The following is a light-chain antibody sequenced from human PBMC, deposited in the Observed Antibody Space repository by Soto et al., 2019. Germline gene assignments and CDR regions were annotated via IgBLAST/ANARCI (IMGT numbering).Light chain of an antibody. Sequence: QSALTQPASVSGSPGQSITISCTGTSSDVGGYNHVSWYQQHPGKAPKLMIYDVSNRPSGVSSRLSGSKSGNTASLTISGLQAEDEADYYCCSYTTSITRYVFGTGTQLTVL. J-gene: IGLJ1*01. V-gene: IGLV2-14*01. CDR1: SSDVGGYNH. CDR2: DVS. CDR3: CSYTTSITRYV.